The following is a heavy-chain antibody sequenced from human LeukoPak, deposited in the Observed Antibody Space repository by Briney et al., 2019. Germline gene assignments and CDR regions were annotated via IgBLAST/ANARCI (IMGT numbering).Heavy chain of an antibody. V-gene: IGHV1-3*01. CDR1: GYTFTSYA. J-gene: IGHJ4*02. Sequence: ASVKVSCKASGYTFTSYAMHWVRQAPGQRLEWMGWINAGNGSTKYSQKFQGRVTITRDTSASTAYMELSSLRSEDTAVYYCARGGSGSYRFGYWGQGTLVTVSS. CDR2: INAGNGST. CDR3: ARGGSGSYRFGY. D-gene: IGHD1-26*01.